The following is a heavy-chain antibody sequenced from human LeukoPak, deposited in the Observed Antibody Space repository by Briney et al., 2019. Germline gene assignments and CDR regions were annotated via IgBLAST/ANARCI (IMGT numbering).Heavy chain of an antibody. Sequence: MPSETLSLTCTVSGGSISRYYWTWIRQPPGKGLEWIGYVYHSGSTKYSTSLRSRVTISVDTSKNQFSPNLRSVTAADTAVYYCARDGDYEVAMDVWGQGTTVIVSS. V-gene: IGHV4-59*12. D-gene: IGHD4-17*01. CDR1: GGSISRYY. CDR2: VYHSGST. J-gene: IGHJ6*02. CDR3: ARDGDYEVAMDV.